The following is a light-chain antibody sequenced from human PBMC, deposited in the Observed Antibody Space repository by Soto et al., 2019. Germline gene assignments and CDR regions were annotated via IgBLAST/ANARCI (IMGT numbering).Light chain of an antibody. J-gene: IGLJ2*01. V-gene: IGLV2-14*01. Sequence: QSALTQPASVSGSPGQSITISCTGTISDVGGYNYVSWYQQNPGKAPKLMIYNVSNRPSGVSNRFSGSKSGNTASLTISGLEADDEADYYCSSYTSSNTVLFGGGTKLTVL. CDR1: ISDVGGYNY. CDR3: SSYTSSNTVL. CDR2: NVS.